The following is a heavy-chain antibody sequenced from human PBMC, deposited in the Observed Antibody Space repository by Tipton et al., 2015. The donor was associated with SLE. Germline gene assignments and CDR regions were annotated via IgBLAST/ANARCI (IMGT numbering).Heavy chain of an antibody. CDR3: ARVGVVTPFDY. D-gene: IGHD4-23*01. CDR1: GGSISSSSYY. V-gene: IGHV4-39*07. Sequence: TLSLTCTVSGGSISSSSYYWGWIRQPPGKGLEWIGSTYYSGSTYYNPSLKNRVTISVDTSKNQFSLKLSSMTAADTAVYYCARVGVVTPFDYWGQGTLVTVSS. J-gene: IGHJ4*02. CDR2: TYYSGST.